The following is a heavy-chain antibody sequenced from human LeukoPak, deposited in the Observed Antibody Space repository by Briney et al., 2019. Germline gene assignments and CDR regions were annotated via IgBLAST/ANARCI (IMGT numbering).Heavy chain of an antibody. J-gene: IGHJ6*03. D-gene: IGHD4-11*01. CDR1: GGSISTYY. Sequence: PSETLSLTCTVSGGSISTYYWSWIRQPPGRGLEWIGYIYYSGSTNYNPSLKSRVTISVDTSRNQFSLKLSSVTAADTAVFYCASAYSNYVGYYYYYMDVWGKGTTVTVSS. CDR2: IYYSGST. V-gene: IGHV4-59*01. CDR3: ASAYSNYVGYYYYYMDV.